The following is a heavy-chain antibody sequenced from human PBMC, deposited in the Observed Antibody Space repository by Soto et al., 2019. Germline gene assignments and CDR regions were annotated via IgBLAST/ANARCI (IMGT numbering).Heavy chain of an antibody. J-gene: IGHJ6*01. Sequence: EVQLLASGGGLVQPGGSLRLSCAASGFTFSSYAMTWVRQTPGKGLEWVSGISGSAGSTYYADSVKGRFTTSRDNSKNTLYLQMNSLRAEDTAVYYCAKVQSSSGWYGFYYAMDVW. CDR1: GFTFSSYA. V-gene: IGHV3-23*01. D-gene: IGHD6-19*01. CDR2: ISGSAGST. CDR3: AKVQSSSGWYGFYYAMDV.